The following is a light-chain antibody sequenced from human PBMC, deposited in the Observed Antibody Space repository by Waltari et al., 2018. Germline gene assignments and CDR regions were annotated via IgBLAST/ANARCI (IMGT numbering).Light chain of an antibody. V-gene: IGKV1-39*01. J-gene: IGKJ1*01. CDR3: QQSYSASWT. CDR2: AAS. CDR1: QTISTS. Sequence: DIQMTQSPSSLSASVGDRVTIRCRSSQTISTSLSWYQAKPGKAPKLLIFAASSLQTDVPSRFSGDGSGTDFTLTISSLQPVDIATYYCQQSYSASWTFGQGTKVEIK.